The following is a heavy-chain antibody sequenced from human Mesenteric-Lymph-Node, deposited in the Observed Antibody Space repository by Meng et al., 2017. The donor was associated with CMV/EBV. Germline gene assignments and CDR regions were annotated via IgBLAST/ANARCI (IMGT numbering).Heavy chain of an antibody. CDR2: IHYSGTT. V-gene: IGHV4-39*07. J-gene: IGHJ4*02. D-gene: IGHD6-6*01. Sequence: SETLSLTCTVSGGSISSSSYHWGWIRQPPGKGLEWIGSIHYSGTTYSNPSLKSRLTISVDTSKNQFSLKLSSVTAADTAVYYCARGGQLVDHWGQGTLVTVSS. CDR3: ARGGQLVDH. CDR1: GGSISSSSYH.